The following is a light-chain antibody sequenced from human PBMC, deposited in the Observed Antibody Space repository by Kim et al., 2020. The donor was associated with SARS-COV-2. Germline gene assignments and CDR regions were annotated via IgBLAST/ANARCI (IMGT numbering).Light chain of an antibody. J-gene: IGLJ2*01. CDR2: DVN. CDR1: SSDVGAYNC. Sequence: GQSITISCPGSSSDVGAYNCVSWYRQYPGKAPKLMIYDVNNRPLGVSDRFSGSKSGNTASLTISGLQAEDEADYSCSSYTNTGTLIFGGGTQLTVL. V-gene: IGLV2-14*03. CDR3: SSYTNTGTLI.